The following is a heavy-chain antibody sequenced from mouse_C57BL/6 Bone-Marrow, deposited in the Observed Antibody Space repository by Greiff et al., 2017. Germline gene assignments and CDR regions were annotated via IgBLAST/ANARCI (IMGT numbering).Heavy chain of an antibody. CDR1: GYTFTSYW. V-gene: IGHV1-52*01. CDR2: IDPSDSET. J-gene: IGHJ2*03. CDR3: ARLTGDGRGGY. Sequence: QVQLQQPGAELVRPGSSVKLSCKASGYTFTSYWMHWVKQRPIQGLEWIGNIDPSDSETHYNQKFKDKATLTVDKSSSTAYMQLSSLTSEDSAVYYCARLTGDGRGGYWDRGNGLPVTA. D-gene: IGHD2-3*01.